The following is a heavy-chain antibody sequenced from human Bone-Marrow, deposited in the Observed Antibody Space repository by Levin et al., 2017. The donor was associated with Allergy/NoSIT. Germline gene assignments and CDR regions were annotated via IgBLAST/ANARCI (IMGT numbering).Heavy chain of an antibody. CDR1: GASVSGADYY. CDR3: ARSPDCTTTSCFSLFDY. V-gene: IGHV4-30-4*01. D-gene: IGHD2-2*01. J-gene: IGHJ4*02. CDR2: IYHNGIT. Sequence: SETLSLTCTVSGASVSGADYYWSWIRQPPGKGLEWIGYIYHNGITYYSPSLKSRLTISVDTSKNHFSLNLNSVTAAATAVYYCARSPDCTTTSCFSLFDYWGQGTLVTVSS.